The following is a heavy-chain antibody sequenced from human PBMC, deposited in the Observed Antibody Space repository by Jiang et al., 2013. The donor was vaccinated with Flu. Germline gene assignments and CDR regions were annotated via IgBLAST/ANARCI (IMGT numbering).Heavy chain of an antibody. V-gene: IGHV2-70*04. CDR3: ARMGMCSGGGCYSHYYYYMDV. D-gene: IGHD2-15*01. Sequence: KPTQTLTLTCTFSGFSLTTSGMRVSWIRQPPGKALEWLARIDWNDDKFYSTSLKTRLTISKDATKNQVVLTMTNMDPVDTATYYCARMGMCSGGGCYSHYYYYMDVWGEGTTVTVSS. CDR1: GFSLTTSGMR. J-gene: IGHJ6*03. CDR2: IDWNDDK.